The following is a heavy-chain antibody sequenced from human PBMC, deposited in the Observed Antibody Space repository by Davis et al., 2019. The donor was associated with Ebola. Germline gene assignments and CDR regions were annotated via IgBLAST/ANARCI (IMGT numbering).Heavy chain of an antibody. CDR1: GYTFTSYG. CDR2: ISAYNGNT. D-gene: IGHD3-3*01. V-gene: IGHV1-18*01. Sequence: ASVKVSCKASGYTFTSYGISWVRQAPGQGLEWMGWISAYNGNTNYAQKLQGRVTMTTDTSTSTAYMELRSLRSDDTAVYYCARRTPPFGVGYYYYGMDVWGQGTTVTVSS. CDR3: ARRTPPFGVGYYYYGMDV. J-gene: IGHJ6*02.